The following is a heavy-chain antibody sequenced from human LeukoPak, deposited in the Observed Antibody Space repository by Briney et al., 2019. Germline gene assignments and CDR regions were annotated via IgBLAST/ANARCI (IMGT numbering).Heavy chain of an antibody. CDR2: ISYDGSNK. CDR3: ARAASYSGYYMDV. D-gene: IGHD6-13*01. V-gene: IGHV3-30-3*01. J-gene: IGHJ6*03. CDR1: GFTFSSYA. Sequence: GGSLRLSCAASGFTFSSYAMHWVRQAPGKGLEWVAVISYDGSNKYYADSVKGRFTISRDNSKNTLYLQMNSPRAEDTAVYYCARAASYSGYYMDVWGKGTTVTVSS.